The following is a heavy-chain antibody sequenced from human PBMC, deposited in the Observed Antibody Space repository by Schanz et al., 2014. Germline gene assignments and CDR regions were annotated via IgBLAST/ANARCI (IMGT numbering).Heavy chain of an antibody. CDR2: INVYNGDT. CDR1: GYTFPSYG. J-gene: IGHJ3*02. D-gene: IGHD3-22*01. V-gene: IGHV1-18*04. CDR3: ARDIQYHYDTSGPVGAFDI. Sequence: QVQLVQSGSEVKKPGASVKVSCKASGYTFPSYGISWVRQAPGQGLEWMGWINVYNGDTKFAKTFQDRVTLTTDISTSTAYMDLSSLRSDDTAVYYCARDIQYHYDTSGPVGAFDIWGQGTVVTVSS.